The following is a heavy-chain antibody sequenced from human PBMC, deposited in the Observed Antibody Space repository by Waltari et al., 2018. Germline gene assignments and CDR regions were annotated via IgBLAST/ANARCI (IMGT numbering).Heavy chain of an antibody. V-gene: IGHV3-23*03. CDR2: ITGDGSRI. CDR1: GVSFSTYV. J-gene: IGHJ6*03. Sequence: EVQLLESGGGLVQPGGSLRLSWAASGVSFSTYVSSWVRQAPGKGLEWVSLITGDGSRIQYADSVKGRFTISRDNSKNTLYLQMNSLRVEDMAVYYCAKEGYFYMDVWGNGTTVTVSS. CDR3: AKEGYFYMDV.